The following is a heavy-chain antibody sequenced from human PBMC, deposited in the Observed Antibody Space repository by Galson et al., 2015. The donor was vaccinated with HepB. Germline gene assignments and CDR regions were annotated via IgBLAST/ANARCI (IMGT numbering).Heavy chain of an antibody. Sequence: SLRLSCAGSGFHFSSYWMSWVRQAPGKGLEWVATIKQDGSESYYLDSVKGRFTVSRHNAKNSLFLQMNSLRAEDTAVYWCARDHGCSEINCYLPFDHWGQGTLVTVFS. CDR3: ARDHGCSEINCYLPFDH. J-gene: IGHJ4*02. CDR2: IKQDGSES. V-gene: IGHV3-7*01. D-gene: IGHD2-15*01. CDR1: GFHFSSYW.